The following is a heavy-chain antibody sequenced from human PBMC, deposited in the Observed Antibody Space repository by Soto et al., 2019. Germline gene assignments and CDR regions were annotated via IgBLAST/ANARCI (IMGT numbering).Heavy chain of an antibody. CDR2: IYYSGST. CDR1: GGSISSYY. CDR3: ARGRYCSGGSCYYWFDP. V-gene: IGHV4-59*08. D-gene: IGHD2-15*01. J-gene: IGHJ5*02. Sequence: QVQLQESGPGLVKPSETLSLTCTVSGGSISSYYWSWIRQPPGKGLEWIGYIYYSGSTNYNPSLTSRVTISVDTSKNQFSLKLSSVTAADTAVYYCARGRYCSGGSCYYWFDPWGQGTLVTVSS.